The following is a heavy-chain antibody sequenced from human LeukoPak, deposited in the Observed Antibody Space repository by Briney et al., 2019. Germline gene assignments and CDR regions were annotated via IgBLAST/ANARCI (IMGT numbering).Heavy chain of an antibody. Sequence: GGSLTPACAASGFTFRSYWMHWVRQDSGKGPVWVSHMNGDGSSTSYADSVKGRFTISRDNAKNTLYLQMNSLKAEDTAVYYCARTATDAFDIRGQGAMVTVSS. V-gene: IGHV3-74*01. CDR2: MNGDGSST. J-gene: IGHJ3*02. D-gene: IGHD2-8*02. CDR3: ARTATDAFDI. CDR1: GFTFRSYW.